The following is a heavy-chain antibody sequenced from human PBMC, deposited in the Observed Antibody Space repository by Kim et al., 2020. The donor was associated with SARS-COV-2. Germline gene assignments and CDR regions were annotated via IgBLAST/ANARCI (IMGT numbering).Heavy chain of an antibody. Sequence: YYADSGKGRFTISRDSSKNTLYLQMNSRRAEDTAVYYCAREFEVRYYFDYWGQGTLVTVSS. CDR3: AREFEVRYYFDY. J-gene: IGHJ4*02. V-gene: IGHV3-33*01. D-gene: IGHD3-16*01.